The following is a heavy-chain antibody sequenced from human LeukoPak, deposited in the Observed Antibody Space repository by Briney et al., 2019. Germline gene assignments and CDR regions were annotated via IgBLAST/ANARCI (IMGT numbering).Heavy chain of an antibody. Sequence: GGSLRLSCAASGFTFSDYYMSWIRQAPGKGLEWVSYIRSSGRPVYYADYVKGRFTISRDNAKNSLYLQMNSLRAEDTAVYYCARDLEDYYYMDVWGKGTTVTVSS. CDR1: GFTFSDYY. J-gene: IGHJ6*03. CDR3: ARDLEDYYYMDV. CDR2: IRSSGRPV. V-gene: IGHV3-11*04.